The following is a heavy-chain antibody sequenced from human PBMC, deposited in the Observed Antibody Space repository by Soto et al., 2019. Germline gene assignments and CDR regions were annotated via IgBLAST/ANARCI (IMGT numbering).Heavy chain of an antibody. J-gene: IGHJ4*02. CDR2: IIPMFGTA. CDR1: GGTFSRYA. D-gene: IGHD3-22*01. Sequence: QVQLVQSGAEVKKPGSSVKVSCKASGGTFSRYAISWVRQAPGQGLEWMGGIIPMFGTANYAQKFEGRVTITADESTSTAYMELRGLRSEDTAIYYCTRGWGHDSSDLYYAYWGQGTLLTVSS. V-gene: IGHV1-69*01. CDR3: TRGWGHDSSDLYYAY.